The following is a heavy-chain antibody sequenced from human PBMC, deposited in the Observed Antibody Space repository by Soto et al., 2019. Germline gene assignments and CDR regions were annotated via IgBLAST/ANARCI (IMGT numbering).Heavy chain of an antibody. Sequence: SETLSLTCAVYGGSFIGYYWSWIRQPPGKGLEWIGEINHSGSTNYNPSLKSRVTISVDTSKNQFSLELSSVTAADTAVYYCARARQQLGGSEKTLYYYYGMDVWGQGTTVTVSS. CDR1: GGSFIGYY. CDR2: INHSGST. V-gene: IGHV4-34*01. D-gene: IGHD6-13*01. CDR3: ARARQQLGGSEKTLYYYYGMDV. J-gene: IGHJ6*02.